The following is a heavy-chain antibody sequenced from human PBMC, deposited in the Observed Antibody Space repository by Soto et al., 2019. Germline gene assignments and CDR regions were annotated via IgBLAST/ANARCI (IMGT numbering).Heavy chain of an antibody. V-gene: IGHV3-30*18. CDR2: ISYDGSNK. CDR1: GFTFSSYG. J-gene: IGHJ4*02. CDR3: AKDSGAAALYYFDY. D-gene: IGHD6-13*01. Sequence: GGSLRLSCAASGFTFSSYGMHWVRQAPGKGLEWVAVISYDGSNKYYADSVKGRFTISRDNSKNTLYLQMNSLRAEDTAVYYCAKDSGAAALYYFDYWGQGTLVTVSS.